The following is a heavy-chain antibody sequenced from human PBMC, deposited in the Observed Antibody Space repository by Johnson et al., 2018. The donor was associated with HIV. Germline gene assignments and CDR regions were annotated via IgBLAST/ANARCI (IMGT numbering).Heavy chain of an antibody. Sequence: QVQLVESGGGVVQPGRSLRLSCAASGFTFSSYAMHWVRQAPGKGLEWVAVISYDGSNKYYADSVKGLFTISRDNSKNILYLQMNSLRVEDTAVYYCARPRIAVLPGGAFDIWGPGTKVTVSS. CDR2: ISYDGSNK. V-gene: IGHV3-30-3*01. CDR3: ARPRIAVLPGGAFDI. CDR1: GFTFSSYA. J-gene: IGHJ3*02. D-gene: IGHD6-19*01.